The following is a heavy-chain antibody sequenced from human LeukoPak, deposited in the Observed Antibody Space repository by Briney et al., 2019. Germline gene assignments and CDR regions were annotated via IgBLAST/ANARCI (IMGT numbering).Heavy chain of an antibody. CDR2: ISYDGSNK. V-gene: IGHV3-30*04. D-gene: IGHD5-24*01. CDR1: GFIFRSYA. J-gene: IGHJ4*02. CDR3: ARGAGRMVEMATIISFEY. Sequence: PGGSLRLSCAASGFIFRSYAMHWVRQAPGKGLEWVAVISYDGSNKKYADSVKGRFTISRDNSKNTLYLQMNSLRAEETAVYYCARGAGRMVEMATIISFEYWGQGTLVTVSS.